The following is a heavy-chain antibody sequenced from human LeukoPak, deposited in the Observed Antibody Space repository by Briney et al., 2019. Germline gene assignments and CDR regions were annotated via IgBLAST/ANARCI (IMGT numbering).Heavy chain of an antibody. CDR1: GFTFSSYA. CDR2: ISGSGGST. D-gene: IGHD6-19*01. J-gene: IGHJ3*02. CDR3: AKGLSSGWPTLQGAFDI. Sequence: QPGGSLRLSCAASGFTFSSYAMSWVRQAPGKGLEWVSAISGSGGSTYYADSVKGRFTISRDNSKNTLYLQMNSLRAEDTAVYYCAKGLSSGWPTLQGAFDIWGQGTMVTVSS. V-gene: IGHV3-23*01.